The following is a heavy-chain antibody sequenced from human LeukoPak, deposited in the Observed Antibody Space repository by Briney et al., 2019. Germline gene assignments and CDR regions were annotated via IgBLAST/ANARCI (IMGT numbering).Heavy chain of an antibody. CDR2: IWYDGSNK. J-gene: IGHJ4*02. CDR1: GFTFSSYG. V-gene: IGHV3-33*06. CDR3: AKVSRGDCSSTSCYGHFDY. Sequence: GGSLRLSCAASGFTFSSYGMHWVRQAPGKGLEWVAVIWYDGSNKYYADSVKGRFTISRDNSKNTLYLQMNSLRAEDTAVYYCAKVSRGDCSSTSCYGHFDYWGQGTLVTVSS. D-gene: IGHD2-2*01.